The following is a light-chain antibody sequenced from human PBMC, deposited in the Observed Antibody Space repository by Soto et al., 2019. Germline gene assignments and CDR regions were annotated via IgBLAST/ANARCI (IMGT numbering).Light chain of an antibody. CDR2: WAS. CDR1: QSVLYSSNNKNY. Sequence: DIVMTQSPDSLAVSLGERATINCKSSQSVLYSSNNKNYLAWYQQKPGQPPKLLIYWASTRESGVPDRFSGSGSGTDFTLTISSLQAEDFAVYYCQQYGSSPRTFGQGTKVDIK. J-gene: IGKJ1*01. V-gene: IGKV4-1*01. CDR3: QQYGSSPRT.